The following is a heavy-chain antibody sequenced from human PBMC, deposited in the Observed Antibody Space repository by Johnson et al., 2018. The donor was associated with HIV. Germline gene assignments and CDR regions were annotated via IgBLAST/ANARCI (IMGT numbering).Heavy chain of an antibody. D-gene: IGHD1-26*01. Sequence: VQLVESGGGVVQPGRSLRLSCAASGFTFSNAWMSWVRQAPGKGLEWVGRIKSKTDGGTTDYAAPVKGKFTISRDDSKTTLYLQMNSLKTEDTAVYYCITGGSGTIPSGAFDIWGQGTMVTVSA. V-gene: IGHV3-15*01. J-gene: IGHJ3*02. CDR1: GFTFSNAW. CDR3: ITGGSGTIPSGAFDI. CDR2: IKSKTDGGTT.